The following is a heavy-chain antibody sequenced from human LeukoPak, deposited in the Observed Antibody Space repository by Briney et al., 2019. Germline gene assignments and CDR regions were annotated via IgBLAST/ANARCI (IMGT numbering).Heavy chain of an antibody. D-gene: IGHD2-2*01. CDR1: GFTFSSYS. CDR3: ARAKDIVVVPAASDY. J-gene: IGHJ4*02. CDR2: ISISSSYI. V-gene: IGHV3-21*01. Sequence: GGSLRLSCAASGFTFSSYSMNWGRQAPGKGLEWVSSISISSSYIYYADSVKGRFTISRDNAKNSLYLQMNSLRAEDTAVYYCARAKDIVVVPAASDYWGQGTLVTVSS.